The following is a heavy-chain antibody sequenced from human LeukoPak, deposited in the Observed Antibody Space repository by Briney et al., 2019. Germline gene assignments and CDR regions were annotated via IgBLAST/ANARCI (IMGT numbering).Heavy chain of an antibody. J-gene: IGHJ4*02. CDR3: ARDLLGQGSAA. D-gene: IGHD2-15*01. Sequence: GGSLRLSCAASGFTFSSYEMNWVRQAPGKGLEWVSYISSSGRTIYYADSVKGRFTISRDNTKSSLFLQMNSLRTDDTAFYYCARDLLGQGSAAWGQGTLVTVSS. V-gene: IGHV3-48*03. CDR1: GFTFSSYE. CDR2: ISSSGRTI.